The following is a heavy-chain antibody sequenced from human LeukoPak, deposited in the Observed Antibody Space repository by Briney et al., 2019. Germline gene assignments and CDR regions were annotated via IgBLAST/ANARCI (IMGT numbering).Heavy chain of an antibody. CDR2: ISTSSSTI. CDR1: GFTFSSYS. J-gene: IGHJ4*02. Sequence: GGSLRLSCAASGFTFSSYSMNWVRQAPGKGLEWVSYISTSSSTIYYADSVKGRFTISRDNAKNSLYLQMNSLRAEDAAVYYCARDVGLTGNWGQGTLVTVSS. CDR3: ARDVGLTGN. D-gene: IGHD1-20*01. V-gene: IGHV3-48*01.